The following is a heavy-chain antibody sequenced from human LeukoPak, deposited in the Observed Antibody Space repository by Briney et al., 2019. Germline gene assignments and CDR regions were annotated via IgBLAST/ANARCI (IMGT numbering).Heavy chain of an antibody. CDR2: ISGSGGST. CDR3: AKDLGGVDSSGWYPYYFDY. D-gene: IGHD6-19*01. Sequence: PGGSLRLSCAASGVTFSSYAMSWVRQAPGKGLEWVSAISGSGGSTYYADSVKGRFTISRDNSKNTLYLQMNSLRAEDTAVYYCAKDLGGVDSSGWYPYYFDYWGQGTLVTVSS. J-gene: IGHJ4*02. V-gene: IGHV3-23*01. CDR1: GVTFSSYA.